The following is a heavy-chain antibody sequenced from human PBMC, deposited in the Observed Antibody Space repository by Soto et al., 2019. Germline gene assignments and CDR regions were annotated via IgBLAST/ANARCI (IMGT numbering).Heavy chain of an antibody. J-gene: IGHJ3*02. CDR3: ARDRERIVRGVIIGGAFDI. D-gene: IGHD3-10*01. V-gene: IGHV1-2*02. CDR2: INPKTGGA. Sequence: QGQLVQSGGEVKKPGASVKVSCKASGYVFTDHYIHWMRQAPGQGLAWLGWINPKTGGAHYGQRFPGRVSITRDTSSSTDSMELSSLKSDDTAVYFGARDRERIVRGVIIGGAFDIWGQGTMVIDSS. CDR1: GYVFTDHY.